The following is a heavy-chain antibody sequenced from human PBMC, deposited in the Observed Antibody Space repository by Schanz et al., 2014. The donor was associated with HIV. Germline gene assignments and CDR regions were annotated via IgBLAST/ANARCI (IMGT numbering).Heavy chain of an antibody. J-gene: IGHJ4*02. CDR1: GFDFSDFY. CDR3: TKEVPPDV. V-gene: IGHV3-23*04. D-gene: IGHD1-1*01. Sequence: VQLVESGGGLVKPGGSLRLSCAASGFDFSDFYMSWVRQAPGKGLEWVSGISGNGGSTYHADSVKGRFTISRDNSKNTLYLQMNSLRAEDTAVYYCTKEVPPDVWGQGALVTVSS. CDR2: ISGNGGST.